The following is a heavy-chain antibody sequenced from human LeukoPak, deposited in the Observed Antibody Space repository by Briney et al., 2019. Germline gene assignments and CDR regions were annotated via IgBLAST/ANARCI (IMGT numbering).Heavy chain of an antibody. CDR3: ARDRPDYYGSGSYSHDAFDI. CDR1: GGSISSYY. CDR2: IYYSGST. V-gene: IGHV4-59*12. Sequence: SETLSLTCTVSGGSISSYYWSWLRQPPGKGLEWIGYIYYSGSTNYNPSLKSRVTISVDTSKNQFSLKLSSVTAADTAVYYCARDRPDYYGSGSYSHDAFDIWGQGTMVTVSS. D-gene: IGHD3-10*01. J-gene: IGHJ3*02.